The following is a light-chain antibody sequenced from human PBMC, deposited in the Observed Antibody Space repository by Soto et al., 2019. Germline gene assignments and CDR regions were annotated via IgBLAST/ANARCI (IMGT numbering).Light chain of an antibody. V-gene: IGKV3-20*01. Sequence: EIVLTQSPGTLSLSPGERATLSCRATESVDSNYLAWYQQKPGQAPRLLIYGAASRATGTPDRFSGSGYGTDFILTLSRLDPEDSAVYYCQQYSDSPQTFGQGTKVEIK. CDR3: QQYSDSPQT. J-gene: IGKJ1*01. CDR2: GAA. CDR1: ESVDSNY.